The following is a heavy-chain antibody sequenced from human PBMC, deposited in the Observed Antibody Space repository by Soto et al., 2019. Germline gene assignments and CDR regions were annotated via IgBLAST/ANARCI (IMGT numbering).Heavy chain of an antibody. Sequence: EVQLVESGGGLVQPGGSLRLSCAAPGFSFSSYSMNWVRQAPGKGLEWVSYISSGSSTISYADSVKGRFTMSRDNAKNSLYLQMSSLRADDTAVYYCASERSGSYDCWGPGTLVTVSS. CDR1: GFSFSSYS. V-gene: IGHV3-48*01. J-gene: IGHJ4*02. D-gene: IGHD1-26*01. CDR2: ISSGSSTI. CDR3: ASERSGSYDC.